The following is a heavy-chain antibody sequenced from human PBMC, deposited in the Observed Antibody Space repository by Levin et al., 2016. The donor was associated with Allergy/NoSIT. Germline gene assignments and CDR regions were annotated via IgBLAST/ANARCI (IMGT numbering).Heavy chain of an antibody. CDR2: TYYMSKWYN. V-gene: IGHV6-1*01. CDR3: ARGKHSAMDV. CDR1: GDSVSANSVA. J-gene: IGHJ6*02. Sequence: SETLSLTCDIFGDSVSANSVAWNWIRQSPSRGLEWLGRTYYMSKWYNDYAVSVKSRITINPDTSKNQFSLQLNSVTPEDTAVYYCARGKHSAMDVWGQGTTGHRLL. D-gene: IGHD4-11*01.